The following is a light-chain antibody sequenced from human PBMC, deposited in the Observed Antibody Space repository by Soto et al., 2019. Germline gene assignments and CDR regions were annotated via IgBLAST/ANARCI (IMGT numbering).Light chain of an antibody. CDR1: NIGSKS. J-gene: IGLJ1*01. Sequence: SYELTQAPSVSVAPGQTARIGCGGDNIGSKSVHWYQQRPGQAPVLVVYADSDRPSGIPERFSGSNPGNTAILTISRVEAGDEADYYCQVWDYDTDHFVFGPGTKVTVL. CDR2: ADS. CDR3: QVWDYDTDHFV. V-gene: IGLV3-21*02.